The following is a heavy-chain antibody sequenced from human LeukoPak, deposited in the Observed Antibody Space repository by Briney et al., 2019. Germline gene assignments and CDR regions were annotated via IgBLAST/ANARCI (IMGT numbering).Heavy chain of an antibody. CDR3: ARDHGSMVRGVIGRSSDYYYHYYMDV. CDR2: IKQDGSEK. CDR1: GGSISSSNYW. V-gene: IGHV3-7*01. Sequence: GTLSLTCAVSGGSISSSNYWMSWVRQAPGKGLEWVANIKQDGSEKYYVDSVKGRFTISRDNAKNSLYLQMNSLRAEDTAVYYCARDHGSMVRGVIGRSSDYYYHYYMDVWGKGTTVTVSS. J-gene: IGHJ6*03. D-gene: IGHD3-10*01.